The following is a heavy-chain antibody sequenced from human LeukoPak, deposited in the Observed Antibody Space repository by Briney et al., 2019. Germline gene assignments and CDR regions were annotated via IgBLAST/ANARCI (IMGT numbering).Heavy chain of an antibody. CDR1: GGSISSSSYY. CDR3: AGRYSGSYSTVWFDP. J-gene: IGHJ5*02. D-gene: IGHD1-26*01. Sequence: SETLSLTCTVSGGSISSSSYYWGWLRQPPGKGLEWIGSIYYSGSTYYNPSLKSRVTISVDTSKNQFSLKLSSVTAVDTAVYYCAGRYSGSYSTVWFDPWGQGTLVTVSS. CDR2: IYYSGST. V-gene: IGHV4-39*01.